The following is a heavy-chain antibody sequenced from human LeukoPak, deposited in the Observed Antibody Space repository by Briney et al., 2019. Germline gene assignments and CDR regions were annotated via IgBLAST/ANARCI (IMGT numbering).Heavy chain of an antibody. D-gene: IGHD3-10*01. CDR3: ATTGMVRGTYAFDI. CDR1: GFTFSSYS. V-gene: IGHV3-48*04. J-gene: IGHJ3*02. Sequence: GGSLRLSCAASGFTFSSYSMNWVRQAPGKGLEWVSYISSSSTIYYADSVKGRFTISRDNAKNSLYLQMNSLRAEDTAVYYCATTGMVRGTYAFDIWGQGTMVTVSS. CDR2: ISSSSTI.